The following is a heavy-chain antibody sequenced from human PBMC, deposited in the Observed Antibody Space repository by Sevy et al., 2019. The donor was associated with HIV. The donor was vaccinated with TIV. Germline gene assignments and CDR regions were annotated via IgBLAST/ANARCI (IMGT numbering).Heavy chain of an antibody. J-gene: IGHJ6*02. CDR2: ISSSGSTI. D-gene: IGHD6-13*01. CDR3: ARALSGGIAAGFHYYYYGMDV. Sequence: GGSLRLSCAASGFTFSSYEMNWVRQAPGKGLEWVSYISSSGSTIYYADSVKGRFTISRANAKNSLYLQMNSLRAEDTAVYYCARALSGGIAAGFHYYYYGMDVWGQGTTVTVSS. CDR1: GFTFSSYE. V-gene: IGHV3-48*03.